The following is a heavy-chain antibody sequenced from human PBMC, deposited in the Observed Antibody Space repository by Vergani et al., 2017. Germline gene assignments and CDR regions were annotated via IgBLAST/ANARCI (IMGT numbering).Heavy chain of an antibody. J-gene: IGHJ4*02. D-gene: IGHD3-10*01. CDR3: AKQYFVSGNYLFDY. CDR1: EFTFSNYA. Sequence: EVQLLESGGGLVQPGGSLRLTCAASEFTFSNYAMNWVRQAPGKGLGWVSGISGSGVSAYYTDSVKGRFTISRDNSKNMLSLQMNNLRTEDTAIYYCAKQYFVSGNYLFDYWGQGTLVTVSS. CDR2: ISGSGVSA. V-gene: IGHV3-23*01.